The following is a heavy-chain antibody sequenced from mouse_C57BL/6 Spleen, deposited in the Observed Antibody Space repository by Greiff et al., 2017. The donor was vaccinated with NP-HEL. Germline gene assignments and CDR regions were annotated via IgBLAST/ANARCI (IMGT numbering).Heavy chain of an antibody. V-gene: IGHV1-81*01. Sequence: VQLQQSGAELARPGASVKLSCKASGYTFTSYGISWVKQRTGQGLEWIGEIYPRSGNTYYNEKFKGKATLTADKSSSTAYMELRSLTSEDSAVYFCATDSSGPFAYWGQGTLVTVSA. D-gene: IGHD3-2*02. J-gene: IGHJ3*01. CDR3: ATDSSGPFAY. CDR1: GYTFTSYG. CDR2: IYPRSGNT.